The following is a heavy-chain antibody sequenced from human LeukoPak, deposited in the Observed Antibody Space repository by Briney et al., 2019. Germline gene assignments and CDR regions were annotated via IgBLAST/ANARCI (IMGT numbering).Heavy chain of an antibody. Sequence: GGSLRLSCAASGFTFSSYAVSWVRQAPGKGLEWVSAIRGSGGSPYYADSVKGRFTISRDNSKNTLYLLMNSLRAEDTAVYYCAKISGYSSGWTDYWGQGTLVTVSS. CDR3: AKISGYSSGWTDY. V-gene: IGHV3-23*01. D-gene: IGHD6-19*01. CDR2: IRGSGGSP. CDR1: GFTFSSYA. J-gene: IGHJ4*02.